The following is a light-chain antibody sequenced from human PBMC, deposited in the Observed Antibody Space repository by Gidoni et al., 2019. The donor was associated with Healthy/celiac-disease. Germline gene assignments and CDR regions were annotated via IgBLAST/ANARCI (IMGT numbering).Light chain of an antibody. V-gene: IGKV1-33*01. CDR2: DAS. J-gene: IGKJ5*01. CDR1: QDISNY. CDR3: QQYGTLPT. Sequence: DIQLTQSPSSLSAYVGDRVTTTCQASQDISNYLNWYQQKPVKTPKLLIYDASNLETGVPSRFSGGGSGADFTFTISSLQPEDVATYYCQQYGTLPTFGQGTRLEIK.